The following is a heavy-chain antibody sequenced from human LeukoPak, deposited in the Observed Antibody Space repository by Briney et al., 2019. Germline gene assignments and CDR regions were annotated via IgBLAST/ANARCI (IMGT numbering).Heavy chain of an antibody. CDR2: IIPILGIA. Sequence: GASVKVSCKASGGTFSSYAISWVRQAPGQGLEWMGRIIPILGIANYAQKFQGRVTITADKSTSTAYMELSSLRSGDTAVYYCASPSSTSPHAARSMDVWGQGTTVTVSS. D-gene: IGHD2-2*01. CDR3: ASPSSTSPHAARSMDV. CDR1: GGTFSSYA. J-gene: IGHJ6*02. V-gene: IGHV1-69*04.